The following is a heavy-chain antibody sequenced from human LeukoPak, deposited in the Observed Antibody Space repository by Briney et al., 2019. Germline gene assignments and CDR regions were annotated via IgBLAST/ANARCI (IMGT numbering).Heavy chain of an antibody. V-gene: IGHV1-2*02. J-gene: IGHJ4*02. CDR1: GYTFTGYY. D-gene: IGHD3-9*01. CDR3: ARDRLTGYPTVSDY. CDR2: INPNSGGT. Sequence: AASVKVSCKASGYTFTGYYMHWVRQAPGQGLEWMGWINPNSGGTNYAQKFQGRVTMTRDTSISTAYMELSRLRSDDTAVYYCARDRLTGYPTVSDYWGQGTLVTVSS.